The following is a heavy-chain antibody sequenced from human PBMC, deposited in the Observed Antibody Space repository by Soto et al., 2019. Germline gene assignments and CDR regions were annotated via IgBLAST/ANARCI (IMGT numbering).Heavy chain of an antibody. CDR2: ISTYNGNT. CDR1: GYTFPSYG. D-gene: IGHD2-15*01. Sequence: ASVKVSCKASGYTFPSYGISWVRQAPGQGLEWMGWISTYNGNTNYAQKLQGRVTMTTDTSTSTAYMELRSLRSDDTAVYFCTRDRYCSGDSCFWFDPWGQGTLVTVSS. J-gene: IGHJ5*02. V-gene: IGHV1-18*01. CDR3: TRDRYCSGDSCFWFDP.